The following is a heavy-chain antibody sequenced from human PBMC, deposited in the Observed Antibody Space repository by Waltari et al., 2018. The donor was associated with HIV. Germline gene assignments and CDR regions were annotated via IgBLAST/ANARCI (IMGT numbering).Heavy chain of an antibody. Sequence: QVQLVQSGAEVKKPGSSVKVSCKASGGTFSSYAISWVRPPPGQGLEWMGEIIPIFGTANYAQKFQGRGTITADESTSTAYMELSSLRSEDTAVYYCATYSSGYYTYYYYGMDVWGQGTTVTVSS. CDR2: IIPIFGTA. CDR1: GGTFSSYA. V-gene: IGHV1-69*01. D-gene: IGHD3-22*01. J-gene: IGHJ6*02. CDR3: ATYSSGYYTYYYYGMDV.